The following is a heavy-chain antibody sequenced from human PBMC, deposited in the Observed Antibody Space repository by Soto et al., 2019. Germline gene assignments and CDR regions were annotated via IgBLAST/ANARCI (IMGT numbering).Heavy chain of an antibody. J-gene: IGHJ3*02. Sequence: PSQTLSLTCSSSGYSFSRNIAAWTCIRQSPSRGLEWLGRTYYRSKCYNDYAVSVKSRITINPDTSKNQFSLQLNSVTPEDTAVYYCARDWGGSYSRRAFDIWGQGTMVNVS. CDR1: GYSFSRNIAA. CDR3: ARDWGGSYSRRAFDI. CDR2: TYYRSKCYN. V-gene: IGHV6-1*01. D-gene: IGHD1-26*01.